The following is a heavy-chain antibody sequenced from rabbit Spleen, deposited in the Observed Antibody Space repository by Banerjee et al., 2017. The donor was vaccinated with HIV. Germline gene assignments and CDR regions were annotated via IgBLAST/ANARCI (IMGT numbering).Heavy chain of an antibody. CDR1: GFSFSNNYY. D-gene: IGHD7-1*01. CDR2: IHTRSGGSI. Sequence: QSLEESGGDLVKPGASLTLTCKASGFSFSNNYYMCWVRQAPGKGLEWIGCIHTRSGGSIYYATWAKGRFTISKTSPTTVTLQMTSLTAADTATYFCVRDGDGTNVFWYFNFWGPGTLVTVS. J-gene: IGHJ4*01. V-gene: IGHV1S40*01. CDR3: VRDGDGTNVFWYFNF.